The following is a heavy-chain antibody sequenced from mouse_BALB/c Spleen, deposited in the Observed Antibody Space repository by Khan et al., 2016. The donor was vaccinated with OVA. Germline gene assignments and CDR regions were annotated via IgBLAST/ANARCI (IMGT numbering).Heavy chain of an antibody. V-gene: IGHV5-17*02. CDR3: ASPGKSFAY. CDR1: GFTFSSFG. D-gene: IGHD1-3*01. CDR2: ITSGSSTI. Sequence: EVELVESGGGLVQPGGSRKLSCAASGFTFSSFGMHWVRQAPEKGLEWVAYITSGSSTISYADTVKGRFTVSRDNPKHTLFLHIISLRSEDPAMLYCASPGKSFAYWGQGTLGTVAA. J-gene: IGHJ3*01.